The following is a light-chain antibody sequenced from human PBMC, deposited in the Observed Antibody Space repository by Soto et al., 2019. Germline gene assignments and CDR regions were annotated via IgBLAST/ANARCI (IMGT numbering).Light chain of an antibody. J-gene: IGLJ3*02. CDR2: EGS. CDR3: CSYADSNTLV. CDR1: SRDIGSYNL. V-gene: IGLV2-23*01. Sequence: QSALTQPASVSGSPGQSITISCTGTSRDIGSYNLVSWYQQHPGKAPKFIIYEGSKRPSGVSNRFSGSKSGNTASLTISGLQAEDEADYYCCSYADSNTLVFGGGTQLTVL.